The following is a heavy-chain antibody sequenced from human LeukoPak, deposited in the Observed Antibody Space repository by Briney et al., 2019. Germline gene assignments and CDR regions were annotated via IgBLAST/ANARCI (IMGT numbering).Heavy chain of an antibody. D-gene: IGHD3-3*01. J-gene: IGHJ4*02. Sequence: PGGSLRLSCAASGFTFTSYAMSWVRQAPGKGLEWVSGLSGSGGSTYYADSVKGRFTISRDISKNTLYLQMNSLRAEDTAVYYCARALFWSGYGDYWGQGTLVTVSS. CDR3: ARALFWSGYGDY. V-gene: IGHV3-23*01. CDR1: GFTFTSYA. CDR2: LSGSGGST.